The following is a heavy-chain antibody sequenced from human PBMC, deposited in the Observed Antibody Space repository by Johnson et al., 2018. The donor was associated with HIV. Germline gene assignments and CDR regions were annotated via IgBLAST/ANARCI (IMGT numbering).Heavy chain of an antibody. J-gene: IGHJ3*02. D-gene: IGHD3-3*01. CDR1: GFSFSSYW. V-gene: IGHV3-7*01. Sequence: VQLVESGGGLVQPGGSLRLSCAASGFSFSSYWMSWVRQAPGKGLEWVANIKQDGREKYYVDSVKGRFTISRDNAKNSLYLQMNSLRAEDTAVYYCARVWSGESGAFDIWGQGTMVTVSS. CDR2: IKQDGREK. CDR3: ARVWSGESGAFDI.